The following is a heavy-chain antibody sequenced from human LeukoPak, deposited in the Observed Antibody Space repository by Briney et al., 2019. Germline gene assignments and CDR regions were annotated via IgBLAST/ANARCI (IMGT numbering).Heavy chain of an antibody. Sequence: SETLSLTCTVSGGSIRSYYWSWIRQPPGKGLEWIGYIYYSGSTNYNPSLRSRVTISVDTSKNQFSLKLSSVTAADTAVYFCARGPYSYDSSGAFDIWGQGTMVTVSS. CDR1: GGSIRSYY. J-gene: IGHJ3*02. CDR2: IYYSGST. D-gene: IGHD3-22*01. CDR3: ARGPYSYDSSGAFDI. V-gene: IGHV4-59*08.